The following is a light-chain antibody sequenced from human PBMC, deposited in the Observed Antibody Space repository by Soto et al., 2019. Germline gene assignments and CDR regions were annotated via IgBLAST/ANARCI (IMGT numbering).Light chain of an antibody. V-gene: IGKV3-20*01. CDR2: GAS. Sequence: EIVLTQSPGTLSLSPGERATLSCRASQSVSNNYLAWYQQKPGQAPRLLMYGASSRATGIPERFSGSGSGTEFTLTISSLQPEDFASYYCLQDYGDSWTFGQGTKVDIK. J-gene: IGKJ1*01. CDR3: LQDYGDSWT. CDR1: QSVSNNY.